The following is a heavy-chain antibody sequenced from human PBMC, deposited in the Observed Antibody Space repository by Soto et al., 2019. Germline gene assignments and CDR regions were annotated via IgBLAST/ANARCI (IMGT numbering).Heavy chain of an antibody. Sequence: GASVKVSCKVSGSTFTSNGIGWVRQARGQGLEWMGWISTYNENMDAAPQLQGRLTMTTDTSTTTAYMELTNLKSDDTDLYYCAYVGGYSTGDYSFDVWGQGTPITVSS. D-gene: IGHD5-18*01. CDR2: ISTYNENM. J-gene: IGHJ4*02. CDR3: AYVGGYSTGDYSFDV. V-gene: IGHV1-18*04. CDR1: GSTFTSNG.